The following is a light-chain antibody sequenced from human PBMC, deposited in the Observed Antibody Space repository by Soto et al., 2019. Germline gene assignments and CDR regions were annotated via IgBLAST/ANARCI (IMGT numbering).Light chain of an antibody. CDR1: QTVTNNY. CDR2: GAS. CDR3: HQSSHSPRT. Sequence: EIVLTQSPGTLSLSPGDSATLSCRASQTVTNNYLAWYQQKPGQAPRLLISGASIRAPGIPDRFSGSGSGTDFTLTISRLEPEDFAVYYCHQSSHSPRTFGQGTNVEIK. J-gene: IGKJ1*01. V-gene: IGKV3-20*01.